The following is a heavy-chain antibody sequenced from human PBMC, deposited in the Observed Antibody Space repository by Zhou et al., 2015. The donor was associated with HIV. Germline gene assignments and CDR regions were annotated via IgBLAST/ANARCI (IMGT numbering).Heavy chain of an antibody. CDR3: ARSFVVTVSDPAISHYYGMDV. V-gene: IGHV3-11*04. CDR1: GFTFSDYY. Sequence: QVQLVESGGGLVKPGGSLRLSCAASGFTFSDYYMIWIRQAPGKGLEWVSYISNSGSDKFYADSVKGRFTISRDNAKKSLYLQMNSLRDEDTALYYCARSFVVTVSDPAISHYYGMDVWGRGTTVTVSS. CDR2: ISNSGSDK. J-gene: IGHJ6*02. D-gene: IGHD2-8*01.